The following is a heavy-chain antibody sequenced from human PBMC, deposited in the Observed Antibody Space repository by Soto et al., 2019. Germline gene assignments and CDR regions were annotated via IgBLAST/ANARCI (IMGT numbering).Heavy chain of an antibody. CDR3: GKVLIGATRHADVDS. CDR2: VYYDEST. Sequence: PSETLSLTCSVSGVSLNSGHYYWVWVRQSPWKGLAWIASVYYDESTYYNPSLKSRVTISIDKPRNQFSLTLKSVTAADTAVYYCGKVLIGATRHADVDSWGQGXRVTVYS. V-gene: IGHV4-39*01. D-gene: IGHD2-15*01. J-gene: IGHJ4*02. CDR1: GVSLNSGHYY.